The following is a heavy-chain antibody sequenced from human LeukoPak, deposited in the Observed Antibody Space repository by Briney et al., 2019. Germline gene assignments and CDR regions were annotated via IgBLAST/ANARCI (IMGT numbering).Heavy chain of an antibody. Sequence: SETLSLICAVYGGSFSGYYWSWIRQPPGKGLEWIGEINHSGSTNYNPSLKSRVTISVDTSKNQFSLKLSSVTAADTAVYYCARGNSGYDFPPRYFDYWGQGTLVTVSS. D-gene: IGHD5-12*01. V-gene: IGHV4-34*01. CDR3: ARGNSGYDFPPRYFDY. CDR1: GGSFSGYY. CDR2: INHSGST. J-gene: IGHJ4*02.